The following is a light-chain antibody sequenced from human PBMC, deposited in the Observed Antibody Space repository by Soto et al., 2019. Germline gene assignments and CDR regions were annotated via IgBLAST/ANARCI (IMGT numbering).Light chain of an antibody. CDR3: QEYGSAPT. CDR1: QSVSSSY. Sequence: EIVLTQSPGTLSLSPGERATLSCRASQSVSSSYLAWYQQTPGQAPRLLIYGASSRATGIPDRFSGSGSGTDFTLTIIRLEHEDFAVYYCQEYGSAPTFGPGTKVDIK. CDR2: GAS. J-gene: IGKJ3*01. V-gene: IGKV3-20*01.